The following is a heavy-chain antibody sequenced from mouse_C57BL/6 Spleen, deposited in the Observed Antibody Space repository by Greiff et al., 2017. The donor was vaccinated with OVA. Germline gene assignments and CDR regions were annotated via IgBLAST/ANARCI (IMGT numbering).Heavy chain of an antibody. CDR1: GYTFTSSW. CDR3: AKDENYYGSSIWFAY. D-gene: IGHD1-1*01. V-gene: IGHV1-59*01. Sequence: QVQLQQPGAELVRPGTSVKLSCKASGYTFTSSWMHWVKQRPGQGLEWIGVIDPSDSYTNYNQKFKGKATLTVDTSSSTAYMQLSSLTSEDSAVYYCAKDENYYGSSIWFAYWGQGTLVTVSA. CDR2: IDPSDSYT. J-gene: IGHJ3*01.